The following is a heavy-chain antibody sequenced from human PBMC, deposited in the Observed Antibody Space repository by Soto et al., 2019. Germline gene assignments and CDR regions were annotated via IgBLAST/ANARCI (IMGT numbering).Heavy chain of an antibody. D-gene: IGHD2-2*01. V-gene: IGHV1-69*12. J-gene: IGHJ5*02. CDR2: IIPIFGTA. CDR3: ARARIEGVVFVPAAIDNWFDP. CDR1: GGTFSSYA. Sequence: QVQLVQSGAEVKKPGSSVKVSCKASGGTFSSYAISWVRQAPGQGLEWMGGIIPIFGTANYAQKFQGRVTITAAESTSTAYMELSSLRSEDTAVYYCARARIEGVVFVPAAIDNWFDPWGQGTLVTVSS.